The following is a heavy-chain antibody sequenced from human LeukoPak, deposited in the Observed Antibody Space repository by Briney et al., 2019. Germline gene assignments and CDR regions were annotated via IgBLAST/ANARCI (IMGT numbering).Heavy chain of an antibody. Sequence: PSETLSLTCTVSGGSISSYYWSWIRQPPGKGLEWIGYIYTSGSTNYNPSLKGRVTISVDTSKNQFSLKLSSVTAADTAVYYCARHRYSSSWYVWGQGTLVTVSS. CDR1: GGSISSYY. D-gene: IGHD6-13*01. V-gene: IGHV4-4*09. J-gene: IGHJ4*02. CDR3: ARHRYSSSWYV. CDR2: IYTSGST.